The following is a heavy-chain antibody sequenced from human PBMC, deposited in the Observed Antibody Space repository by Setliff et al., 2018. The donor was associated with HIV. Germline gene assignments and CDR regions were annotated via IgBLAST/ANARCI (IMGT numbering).Heavy chain of an antibody. CDR3: ARNYIDFWSGYFWVHNLFDP. V-gene: IGHV4-61*09. J-gene: IGHJ5*01. CDR1: GGSIDGASYY. D-gene: IGHD3-3*01. Sequence: SETLSLTCTVFGGSIDGASYYWTWIRQPAGKGLEWIGHVETIGSTNYNPSLRGRVTISRDTSKNQFSLKMTSVTATDTAVYFCARNYIDFWSGYFWVHNLFDPWGQGIQVTVSS. CDR2: VETIGST.